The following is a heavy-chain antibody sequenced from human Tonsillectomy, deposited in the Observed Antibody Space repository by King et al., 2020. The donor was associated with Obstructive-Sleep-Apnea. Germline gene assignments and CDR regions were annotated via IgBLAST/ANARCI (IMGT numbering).Heavy chain of an antibody. V-gene: IGHV3-30*04. CDR1: GFTFSSYA. CDR3: ATDLPGPAMVTGGAFEI. D-gene: IGHD5-18*01. CDR2: ISYDGSNK. Sequence: VQLVESGGGVVQPGRSLRLSCAASGFTFSSYAMHWVRQAPGKGLEWVAVISYDGSNKYYADSVKGRFTISRDNSKNTLYLQMNSLRAEDTAVYYCATDLPGPAMVTGGAFEIWGQGTLATVSS. J-gene: IGHJ3*02.